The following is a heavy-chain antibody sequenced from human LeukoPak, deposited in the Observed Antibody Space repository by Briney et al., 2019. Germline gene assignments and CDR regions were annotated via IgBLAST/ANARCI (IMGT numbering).Heavy chain of an antibody. Sequence: PGRSLRLSCAASGFTFSSYWMSWVRQAPGKGPEWVAHIKQDASQEDHVDSVKGRFTISRDNAKNSLYLQMNSLRAEDTAVYYCARGVVYPTWSGPHWSDYWGQGTLVTVSS. CDR1: GFTFSSYW. D-gene: IGHD3-3*01. CDR3: ARGVVYPTWSGPHWSDY. J-gene: IGHJ4*02. CDR2: IKQDASQE. V-gene: IGHV3-7*01.